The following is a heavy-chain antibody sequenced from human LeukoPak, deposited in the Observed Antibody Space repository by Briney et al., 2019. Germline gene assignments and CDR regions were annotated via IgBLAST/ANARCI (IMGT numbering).Heavy chain of an antibody. CDR3: ARNSCSGGSCYENRGYFDY. CDR1: GGSFSGYY. Sequence: SETLSLTCAVYGGSFSGYYWSWIRQPPGKGLEWIGEINHSGSTNYNPSLKSRVTISVDTSKNQFSLKLSSVTAADTAVYYCARNSCSGGSCYENRGYFDYWGQGTLVTVSS. J-gene: IGHJ4*02. CDR2: INHSGST. D-gene: IGHD2-15*01. V-gene: IGHV4-34*01.